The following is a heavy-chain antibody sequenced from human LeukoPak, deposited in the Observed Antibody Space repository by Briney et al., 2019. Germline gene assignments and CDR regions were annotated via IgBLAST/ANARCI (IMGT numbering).Heavy chain of an antibody. CDR2: IYYSGST. Sequence: SETLSLTCTVSGGSISSYYWSWIRQPPGKGLEWIGYIYYSGSTNYNPSLKSRVTISVDTSKNQFSLKLSSVTAADTAVYYCARDRSGASYFAYWGQGTLVTVSS. J-gene: IGHJ4*02. CDR3: ARDRSGASYFAY. D-gene: IGHD1-26*01. V-gene: IGHV4-59*01. CDR1: GGSISSYY.